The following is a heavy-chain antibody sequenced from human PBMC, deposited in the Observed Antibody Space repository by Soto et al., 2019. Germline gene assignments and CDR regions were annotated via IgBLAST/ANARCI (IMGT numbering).Heavy chain of an antibody. V-gene: IGHV3-23*01. Sequence: GGSLRLSCEASGFLFSDHAMSLVRQSPGKGLEWVSFISVNGIATYYADSVKGRFTISRDNSKKTLYLQMNRLRADETAVYYSARDAISMVRGNYNSQDPCGTGPLLTVSS. D-gene: IGHD3-10*01. CDR1: GFLFSDHA. CDR3: ARDAISMVRGNYNSQDP. J-gene: IGHJ5*02. CDR2: ISVNGIAT.